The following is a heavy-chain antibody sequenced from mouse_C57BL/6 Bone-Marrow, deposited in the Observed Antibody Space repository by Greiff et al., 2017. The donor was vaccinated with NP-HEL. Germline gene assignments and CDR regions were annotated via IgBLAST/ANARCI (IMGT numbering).Heavy chain of an antibody. V-gene: IGHV5-16*01. D-gene: IGHD1-3*01. CDR3: ARDGAKWVFAY. J-gene: IGHJ3*01. Sequence: EVKLVESEGGLVQPGSSMKLSCTASGFTFSDYYMAWVRQVPEKGLEWVANINHDGSSTYYIESLKSRFTISRDKAKNILYLQMSSLKSEDTATYYCARDGAKWVFAYWGKGTLVTVSA. CDR1: GFTFSDYY. CDR2: INHDGSST.